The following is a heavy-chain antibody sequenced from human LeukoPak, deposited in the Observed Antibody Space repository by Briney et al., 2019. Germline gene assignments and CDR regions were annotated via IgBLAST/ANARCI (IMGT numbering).Heavy chain of an antibody. J-gene: IGHJ3*02. CDR1: GFTFSSYW. CDR3: ARTYGDPTRDAFDI. CDR2: INSDGSST. Sequence: PGGSLRLSCAASGFTFSSYWMHWVRQAPGKGLVWVSRINSDGSSTSYADSVKGRFTISRDNAENSLYLQMDSLRAEDTAVYYCARTYGDPTRDAFDIWGQGTMVTVSS. D-gene: IGHD4-17*01. V-gene: IGHV3-74*01.